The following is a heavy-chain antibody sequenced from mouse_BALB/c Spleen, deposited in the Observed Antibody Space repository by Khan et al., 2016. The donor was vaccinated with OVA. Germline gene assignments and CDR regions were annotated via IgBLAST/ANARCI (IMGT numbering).Heavy chain of an antibody. Sequence: VQLQQSGGEVVRPGTSVKISCKASGYTFTNYWLGWIKQRPGHGLEWIGDIYPGGDYTNYNEKFKGKATLTVDTSSSTANMQLSSLTSEDSAVXFCARWATWYFDVWGAGTTVTVSS. CDR3: ARWATWYFDV. CDR1: GYTFTNYW. CDR2: IYPGGDYT. J-gene: IGHJ1*01. V-gene: IGHV1-63*02. D-gene: IGHD3-1*01.